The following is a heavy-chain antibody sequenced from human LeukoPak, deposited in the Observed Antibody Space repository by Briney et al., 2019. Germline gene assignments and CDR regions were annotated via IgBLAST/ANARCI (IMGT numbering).Heavy chain of an antibody. V-gene: IGHV3-33*01. Sequence: GGSPRLSCAASGFTFSSYGMHWVRQAPGKGLEWVAVIWYDGSNKYYADSVKGRFTISRDNSKNTLYLQLNSLKAEDTAVYYCARDRSVVATGDFDYWGQGTLVTVSS. CDR3: ARDRSVVATGDFDY. J-gene: IGHJ4*02. D-gene: IGHD3-22*01. CDR1: GFTFSSYG. CDR2: IWYDGSNK.